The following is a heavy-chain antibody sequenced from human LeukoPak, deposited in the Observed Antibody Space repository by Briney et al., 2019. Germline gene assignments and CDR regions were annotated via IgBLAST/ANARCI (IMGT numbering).Heavy chain of an antibody. CDR3: ARDRGPSWNYEGWFDY. Sequence: SEALSLTCTVSGGSISSYYWSWIRQPAGKGLEWIGRIYTSGSTNYNPSLKSRVTMSVDTSKNQFSLKLSSVTAADTAVYYCARDRGPSWNYEGWFDYWGQGTLVTVSS. D-gene: IGHD1-7*01. CDR2: IYTSGST. CDR1: GGSISSYY. J-gene: IGHJ4*02. V-gene: IGHV4-4*07.